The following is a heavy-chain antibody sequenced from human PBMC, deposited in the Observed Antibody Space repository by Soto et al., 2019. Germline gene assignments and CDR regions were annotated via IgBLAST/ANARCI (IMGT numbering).Heavy chain of an antibody. J-gene: IGHJ5*02. D-gene: IGHD3-9*01. CDR3: ARDPRFGILTGYYNWFDP. Sequence: VASVKVSCKASGYTFTSYGISWVRQAPGQGLEWMGWISAYNGNTNYAQKLQGRVTMTTDTSTSTAYMELRSLRFDDTALYYCARDPRFGILTGYYNWFDPWGQGTLVTVSS. V-gene: IGHV1-18*01. CDR2: ISAYNGNT. CDR1: GYTFTSYG.